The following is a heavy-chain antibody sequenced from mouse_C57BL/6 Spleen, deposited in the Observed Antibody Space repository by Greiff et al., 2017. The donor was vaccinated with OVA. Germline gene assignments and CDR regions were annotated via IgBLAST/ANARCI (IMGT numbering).Heavy chain of an antibody. CDR1: GYAFSSSW. CDR3: ARIYDYGYFDY. J-gene: IGHJ2*01. CDR2: IYPGDGDT. V-gene: IGHV1-82*01. Sequence: VKLVESGPELVKPGASVKISCKASGYAFSSSWMNWVKQRPGKGLEWIGRIYPGDGDTNYNGKFKGKATLTADKSSSTAYMQLSSLTSEDSAVYFCARIYDYGYFDYWGQGTTLTVSS. D-gene: IGHD2-4*01.